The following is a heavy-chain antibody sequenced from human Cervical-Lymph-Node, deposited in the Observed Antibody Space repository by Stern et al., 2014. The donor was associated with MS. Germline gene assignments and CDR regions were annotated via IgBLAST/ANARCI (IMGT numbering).Heavy chain of an antibody. V-gene: IGHV1-69*01. J-gene: IGHJ4*02. CDR3: VFAAAVHPTSDY. Sequence: QVQLVQSGAEVKKPGSSVKVSCKASGGTFSSYAISWVRQAPGQGLECMGGIIPIFGTANYAQKIQGRVTITADESTSTAYMELSSLRSEDTAVYYCVFAAAVHPTSDYWGQGTLVTVSS. CDR1: GGTFSSYA. D-gene: IGHD6-13*01. CDR2: IIPIFGTA.